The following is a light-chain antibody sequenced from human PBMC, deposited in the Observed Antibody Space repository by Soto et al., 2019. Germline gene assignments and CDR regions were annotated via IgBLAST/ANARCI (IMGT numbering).Light chain of an antibody. Sequence: DIQMTQSPSSLSGSVGDRVTITCQASQDIGNSVNWYQQKPGKAPKLLLSAASNLETGDPLRFSGSGSGTEFTLTITGLQLEDFATYYCQQDYSTLATFGQGTRLEIK. J-gene: IGKJ5*01. CDR3: QQDYSTLAT. V-gene: IGKV1-33*01. CDR2: AAS. CDR1: QDIGNS.